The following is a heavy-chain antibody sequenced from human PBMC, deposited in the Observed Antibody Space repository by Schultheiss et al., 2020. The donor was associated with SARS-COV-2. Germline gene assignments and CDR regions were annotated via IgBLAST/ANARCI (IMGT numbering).Heavy chain of an antibody. CDR3: WAARTYYYYYMDV. D-gene: IGHD6-6*01. CDR2: ISSNGGST. CDR1: GFTFSSYA. V-gene: IGHV3-64D*06. Sequence: GESLKISCSASGFTFSSYAMHWVRQAPGKGLEYVSAISSNGGSTYYADSVKGRFTISRDNSKNTLYLQMGSLRAEDMAVYYCWAARTYYYYYMDVWGKGTTVTVSS. J-gene: IGHJ6*03.